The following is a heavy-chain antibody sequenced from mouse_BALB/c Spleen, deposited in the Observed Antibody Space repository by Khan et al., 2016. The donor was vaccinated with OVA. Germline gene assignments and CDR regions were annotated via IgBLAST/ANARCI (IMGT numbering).Heavy chain of an antibody. CDR1: GYSITSGYA. D-gene: IGHD1-1*01. Sequence: VELVESGPGLVKPSQSLSLTCTVTGYSITSGYAWNWIRQFPGNKLEWMGYISYSGVTSYTPSLKSRISITRDTSKNQFFLQLNSVTTEDTATYDCARGNYYGYYFDYWGQGTTLTGSS. J-gene: IGHJ2*01. V-gene: IGHV3-2*02. CDR3: ARGNYYGYYFDY. CDR2: ISYSGVT.